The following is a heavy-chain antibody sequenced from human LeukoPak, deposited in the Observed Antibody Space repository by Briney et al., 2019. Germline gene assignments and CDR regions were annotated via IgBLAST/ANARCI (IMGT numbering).Heavy chain of an antibody. D-gene: IGHD2-2*02. CDR3: ARTPRDCSSTSCYIFDY. CDR2: ISSSGSTI. J-gene: IGHJ4*02. V-gene: IGHV3-11*01. CDR1: GFTFSDYY. Sequence: GGSLGLSCAASGFTFSDYYMSWIRQAPGKGLEWVSYISSSGSTIYYADSVKGRFAISRDNAKNSLYLQMNSLRAEDTAVYYCARTPRDCSSTSCYIFDYWGQGTLVTVSS.